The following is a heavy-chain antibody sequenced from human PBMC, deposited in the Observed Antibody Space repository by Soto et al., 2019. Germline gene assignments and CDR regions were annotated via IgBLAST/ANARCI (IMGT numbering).Heavy chain of an antibody. CDR3: ARLPTGLGYYDILTGYYNGLDAFDI. D-gene: IGHD3-9*01. Sequence: PGGSLRLSCAASGFTFSSYWMHWVRQAPGKGLVWVSRINSDETSTSYADSVKGRFFISRDNAKNTLYLQMNSLRAEDTAVYYCARLPTGLGYYDILTGYYNGLDAFDIWGQGTMVTVSS. CDR2: INSDETST. J-gene: IGHJ3*02. CDR1: GFTFSSYW. V-gene: IGHV3-74*01.